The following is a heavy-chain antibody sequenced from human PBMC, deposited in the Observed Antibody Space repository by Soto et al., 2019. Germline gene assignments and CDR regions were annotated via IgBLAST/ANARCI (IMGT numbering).Heavy chain of an antibody. Sequence: EVQLVKSGGGLVQPGGSLRLSCAASGFTFSSYWMSWVRQAPGKGLEWVANIKQDGSEKYYVDSVKGRFTISRDNAKNSLYLQMNSLRAEDTAVYYCARDRGGYYTHFDYWGQGTLVTVSS. CDR2: IKQDGSEK. J-gene: IGHJ4*02. CDR1: GFTFSSYW. D-gene: IGHD3-3*01. V-gene: IGHV3-7*03. CDR3: ARDRGGYYTHFDY.